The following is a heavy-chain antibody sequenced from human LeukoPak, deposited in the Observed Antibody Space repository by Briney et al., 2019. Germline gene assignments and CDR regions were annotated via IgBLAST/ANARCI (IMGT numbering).Heavy chain of an antibody. D-gene: IGHD3-22*01. J-gene: IGHJ4*02. CDR1: GHTLTELS. CDR3: ATFLYDSSGSSSDY. V-gene: IGHV1-24*01. Sequence: ASVKVSCKVSGHTLTELSMHWVRQAPGKGLEWMGGSDPEDGETIYAQKFQGRVTMTEDTSTDTAYMELSSLRSEDTAVYYCATFLYDSSGSSSDYWGQGTLVTVSS. CDR2: SDPEDGET.